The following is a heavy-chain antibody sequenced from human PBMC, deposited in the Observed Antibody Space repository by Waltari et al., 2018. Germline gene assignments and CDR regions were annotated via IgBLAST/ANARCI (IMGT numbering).Heavy chain of an antibody. CDR1: GFTFRNAW. Sequence: EVQFVESGGGLVKPGGSFRLSCTASGFTFRNAWMSWVRQAPGKGPEWVGRIKSQSDGGTRDYAAPVKGRFSISREDSKNLMFLQMNSLTIEDTAVYYCTTDPLGPWGQGTLVTVSS. V-gene: IGHV3-15*01. CDR2: IKSQSDGGTR. CDR3: TTDPLGP. J-gene: IGHJ5*02.